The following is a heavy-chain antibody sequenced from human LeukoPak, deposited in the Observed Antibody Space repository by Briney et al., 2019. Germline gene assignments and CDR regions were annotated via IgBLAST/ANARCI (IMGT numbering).Heavy chain of an antibody. CDR3: ARWRPIDAFDI. CDR2: LSSTANT. J-gene: IGHJ3*02. V-gene: IGHV3-53*04. Sequence: PGGSLRLSCAASGFTVINYAMNWVRQAPGKGPEWVSLLSSTANTSYADSVKGRFTISRHNSKNTLYLQVNSLRPEDTAMYYCARWRPIDAFDIWGQGTMVIVSS. CDR1: GFTVINYA. D-gene: IGHD3-3*01.